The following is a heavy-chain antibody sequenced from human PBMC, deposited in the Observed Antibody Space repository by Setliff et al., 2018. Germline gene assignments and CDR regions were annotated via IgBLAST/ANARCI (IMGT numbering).Heavy chain of an antibody. CDR3: ARGPCSGGSCYYQDY. D-gene: IGHD2-15*01. J-gene: IGHJ4*02. Sequence: SETLSLTCSVSGYSITTGHYWGWIRQSPGKGLEWIGYIYYSGNTYYNPSLKSRVTISVDTSKNQFSLKLSSVTAADTAVYYCARGPCSGGSCYYQDYWGQGTLVTVSS. CDR2: IYYSGNT. CDR1: GYSITTGHY. V-gene: IGHV4-38-2*02.